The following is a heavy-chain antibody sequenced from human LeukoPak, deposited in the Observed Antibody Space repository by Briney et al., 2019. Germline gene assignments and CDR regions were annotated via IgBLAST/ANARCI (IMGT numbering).Heavy chain of an antibody. CDR1: GFTFSDYY. D-gene: IGHD6-13*01. CDR2: ISSSRSYT. CDR3: AKAYSSTYYNWFDP. V-gene: IGHV3-11*06. Sequence: GGSLRLSCVASGFTFSDYYMSWIRQAPGKGLEWVSYISSSRSYTNYADSVKGRFTISRDNAKSTLYLQMNSLRVEDTAVYYCAKAYSSTYYNWFDPWGQGTLVTVSS. J-gene: IGHJ5*02.